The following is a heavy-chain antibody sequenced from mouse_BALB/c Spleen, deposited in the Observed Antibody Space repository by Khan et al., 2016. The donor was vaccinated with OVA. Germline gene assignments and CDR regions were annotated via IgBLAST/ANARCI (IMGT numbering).Heavy chain of an antibody. CDR2: INPSTGYT. D-gene: IGHD1-1*02. J-gene: IGHJ2*01. Sequence: QVQLMESGAELAKPGASVKMSCKASGYTFINYWILWVKQRPGQGLEWIGYINPSTGYTEYNQNFKDKATLTADKSSSTAYLQLSSLTSEDSAVYYCARTGLGWDFGEWGQGTTLTVS. V-gene: IGHV1-7*01. CDR3: ARTGLGWDFGE. CDR1: GYTFINYW.